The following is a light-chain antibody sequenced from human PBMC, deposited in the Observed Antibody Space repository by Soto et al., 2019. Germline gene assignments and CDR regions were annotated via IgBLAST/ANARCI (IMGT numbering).Light chain of an antibody. V-gene: IGKV3-20*01. CDR2: GAS. J-gene: IGKJ1*01. Sequence: EIVMTQSPATLSVSPGERATLSCRASQSVSSNLAWYQQKPGQAPRLLIYGASSRATGIPDRFSGSGSGTDFTLTISRLEPEDFAVFYCHQCDSSPWTFGQGTKVDI. CDR3: HQCDSSPWT. CDR1: QSVSSN.